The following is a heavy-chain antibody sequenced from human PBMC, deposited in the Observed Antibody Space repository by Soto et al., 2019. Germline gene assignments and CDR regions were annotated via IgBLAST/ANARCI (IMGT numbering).Heavy chain of an antibody. CDR1: GYTFTSYG. V-gene: IGHV1-18*04. D-gene: IGHD3-10*01. Sequence: QVQLVQSGAEVKKPGASVKVSCKASGYTFTSYGISWVRQAPGQGLDWMGWISAYNGNTNYAQKLQGRVTMTTDTSTSTAYMELRSLRSDDTAVYYCARGRWPPGLGARANYGMDVWGQGTTVTVSS. CDR3: ARGRWPPGLGARANYGMDV. CDR2: ISAYNGNT. J-gene: IGHJ6*02.